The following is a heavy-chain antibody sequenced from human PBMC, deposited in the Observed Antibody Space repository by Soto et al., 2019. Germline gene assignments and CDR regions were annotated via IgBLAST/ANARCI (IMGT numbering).Heavy chain of an antibody. CDR3: TSSGSYDIAWFDP. J-gene: IGHJ5*02. Sequence: EVQLVESGGGLVQPGGSLRLSCAASKFTFSSYWMHWVRQAPGKGLVWVSRIDPDGITTYYADSVKGRFTISRDNAKNTLYLQLNSLTAEDTAVYYRTSSGSYDIAWFDPWGQGTLVTVSS. CDR1: KFTFSSYW. CDR2: IDPDGITT. V-gene: IGHV3-74*01. D-gene: IGHD3-10*01.